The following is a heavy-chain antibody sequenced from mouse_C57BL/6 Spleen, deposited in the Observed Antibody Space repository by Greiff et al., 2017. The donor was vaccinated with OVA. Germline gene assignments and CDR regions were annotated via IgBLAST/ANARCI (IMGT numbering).Heavy chain of an antibody. J-gene: IGHJ2*01. Sequence: EVQLQQSGAELVRPGASVKLSCTASGFNIKDDYMHWVKQRPEQGLEWIGWIDPENGDTEYASKFQGKATITADTSSNTAYLQLSSLTSEDTAVYYCTTSDYYGSSGDYWGQGTTLTVSS. D-gene: IGHD1-1*01. CDR3: TTSDYYGSSGDY. CDR2: IDPENGDT. CDR1: GFNIKDDY. V-gene: IGHV14-4*01.